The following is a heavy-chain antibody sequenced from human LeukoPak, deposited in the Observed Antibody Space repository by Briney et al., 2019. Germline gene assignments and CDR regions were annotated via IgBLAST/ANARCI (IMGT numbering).Heavy chain of an antibody. D-gene: IGHD3-22*01. CDR2: ISWNSGSI. CDR3: AKGYYDSSGYPWFDP. J-gene: IGHJ5*02. CDR1: GFTFDDYA. V-gene: IGHV3-9*01. Sequence: GRSLRLSCAASGFTFDDYAMHWVRQAPGKGLEWVSGISWNSGSIGYADSVKGRFTISRDNAKNSLYLQMNSLRAEDTALYYCAKGYYDSSGYPWFDPWGQGTLVTVSS.